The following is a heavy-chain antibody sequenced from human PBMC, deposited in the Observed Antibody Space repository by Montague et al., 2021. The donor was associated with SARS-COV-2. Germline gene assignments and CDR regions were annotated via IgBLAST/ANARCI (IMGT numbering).Heavy chain of an antibody. D-gene: IGHD3-3*01. V-gene: IGHV4-59*01. CDR1: GGSISSYF. Sequence: SETLSLTCTVSGGSISSYFWSWIRQPPGKGLEWIGSIYYSGTTNYSPSLKGRVTISVDTSKNQFSLKLSSVTAADTAVYYCARVVRYYDFWSGYTEYYYYGRDVWGQGTTVTVSS. J-gene: IGHJ6*02. CDR3: ARVVRYYDFWSGYTEYYYYGRDV. CDR2: IYYSGTT.